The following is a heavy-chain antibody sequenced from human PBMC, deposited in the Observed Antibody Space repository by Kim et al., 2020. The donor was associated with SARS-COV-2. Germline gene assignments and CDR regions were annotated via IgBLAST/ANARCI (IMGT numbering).Heavy chain of an antibody. CDR2: IYHSGST. V-gene: IGHV4-4*02. D-gene: IGHD6-13*01. CDR3: ARVYGSSWYWYFDL. Sequence: SETLSLTCAVSGGSISSSNWWSWVRQPPGKGLEWIGEIYHSGSTNYNPSLKSRVTISVDKSKNQFSLKLSSVTAADTAVYYCARVYGSSWYWYFDLWGRGTLVTVSS. J-gene: IGHJ2*01. CDR1: GGSISSSNW.